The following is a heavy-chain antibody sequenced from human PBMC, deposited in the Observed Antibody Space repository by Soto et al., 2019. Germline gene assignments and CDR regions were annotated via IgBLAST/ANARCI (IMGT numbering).Heavy chain of an antibody. Sequence: ASVKVSCKASGGTFSSYAISWVRQAPGQGLEWMGGIIPIFGTANYAQKFQGRVTITADESTSTAYMELSSLRSEDTAVYYCARDRGEGYSYGYFDYWGQGTLVTVSS. J-gene: IGHJ4*02. CDR2: IIPIFGTA. V-gene: IGHV1-69*13. CDR3: ARDRGEGYSYGYFDY. CDR1: GGTFSSYA. D-gene: IGHD5-18*01.